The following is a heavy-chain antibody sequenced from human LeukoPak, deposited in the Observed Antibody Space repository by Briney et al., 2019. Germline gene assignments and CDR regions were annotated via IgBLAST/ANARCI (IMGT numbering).Heavy chain of an antibody. CDR3: ARHHRTTAARDCSSTSCRLTTEFDY. CDR2: IYYSGST. D-gene: IGHD2-2*01. CDR1: GASISSYY. V-gene: IGHV4-59*08. Sequence: SETLSLTCTVSGASISSYYWSWIRQPPGKGLEWIAYIYYSGSTKYNPSLKRGGTISVDTPKNQFPLKLSSVTAADTAVYYCARHHRTTAARDCSSTSCRLTTEFDYWGQGTLVTLSS. J-gene: IGHJ4*02.